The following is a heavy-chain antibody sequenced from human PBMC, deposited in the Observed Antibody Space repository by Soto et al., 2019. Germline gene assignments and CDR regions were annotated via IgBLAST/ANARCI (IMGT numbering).Heavy chain of an antibody. V-gene: IGHV3-30*18. CDR3: AKDRTTVQLCPDY. Sequence: QVQLVESGGGVVQPGRSLRLSCAASGFTFSSYGMHWVGQAPGKGLEWVAVISYDGSNKYYADAVKGRFIISRDNSKNTLYLQMNSLRDEETAVYYCAKDRTTVQLCPDYWGQGSLCNVSS. CDR1: GFTFSSYG. J-gene: IGHJ4*02. D-gene: IGHD5-18*01. CDR2: ISYDGSNK.